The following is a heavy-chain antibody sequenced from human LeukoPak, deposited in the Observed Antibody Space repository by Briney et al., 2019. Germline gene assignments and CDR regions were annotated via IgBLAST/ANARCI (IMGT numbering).Heavy chain of an antibody. CDR2: IYWDDDR. V-gene: IGHV2-5*02. Sequence: KLSGPTLVNPTQTLTLTCTFSGFSLNTRGVGVCWIRQPPGRALEWLALIYWDDDRRYSPSLKSRLTITKDTSKNQVVLTMTNMDPVDTATYFCAHRKNYYDSSVFDNWGQGTLVTVSS. D-gene: IGHD3-22*01. CDR1: GFSLNTRGVG. J-gene: IGHJ4*02. CDR3: AHRKNYYDSSVFDN.